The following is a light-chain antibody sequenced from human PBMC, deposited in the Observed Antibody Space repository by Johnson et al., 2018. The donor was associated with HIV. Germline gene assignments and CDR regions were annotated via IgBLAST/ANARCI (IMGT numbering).Light chain of an antibody. CDR2: EDN. CDR1: VSNIESNF. J-gene: IGLJ1*01. CDR3: GIWDASLSPRDV. V-gene: IGLV1-51*02. Sequence: QSVLTQPPSVSAAPGQTVNISCSGNVSNIESNFVSWYQQLPGAAPTLLIYEDNKRPSGIPDRFSGSKSGATATLGITGLQTGDEADYYCGIWDASLSPRDVFGTGTTVTVL.